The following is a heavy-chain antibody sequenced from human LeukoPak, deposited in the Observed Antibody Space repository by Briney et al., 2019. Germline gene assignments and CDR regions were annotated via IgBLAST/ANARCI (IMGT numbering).Heavy chain of an antibody. J-gene: IGHJ4*02. CDR1: GGSFSGYY. V-gene: IGHV4-34*01. D-gene: IGHD2-8*01. CDR2: INHSGST. Sequence: SETLSLTCAVYGGSFSGYYWSWIRQPPGKGLEWIGEINHSGSTNYNPSLKSRVTISVDTSKNQFSLKLSSVTAADTAVYYCARAEVIVPLDYWGQGTLVTVSS. CDR3: ARAEVIVPLDY.